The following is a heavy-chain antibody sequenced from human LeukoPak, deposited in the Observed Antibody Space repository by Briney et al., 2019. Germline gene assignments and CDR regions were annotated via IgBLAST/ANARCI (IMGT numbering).Heavy chain of an antibody. D-gene: IGHD3-10*01. Sequence: GGSLRLSCAASGFTFSSYSMNWVRQAPGKGLEWVSYISSSSSTIYYADSVKGRFTISRDNAKNSLYLQMNSLRAEGTAVYYCARETYYYGSGSYPHYYYMDVWGKGTTVTVSS. CDR3: ARETYYYGSGSYPHYYYMDV. V-gene: IGHV3-48*04. J-gene: IGHJ6*03. CDR2: ISSSSSTI. CDR1: GFTFSSYS.